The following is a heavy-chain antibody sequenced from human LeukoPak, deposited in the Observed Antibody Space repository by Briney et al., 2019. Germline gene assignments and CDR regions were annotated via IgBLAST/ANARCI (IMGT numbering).Heavy chain of an antibody. D-gene: IGHD6-13*01. J-gene: IGHJ1*01. CDR1: GGSISSSSYY. Sequence: PSETLSLTCTVSGGSISSSSYYWGWIRQPPGKGLEWIGSIYYSGSTYYNPSLKSRVTISVDTSKNQFSLKLSSVTAADTAVYYCARLGSSWYRGYFQHWGQGTLVTVSS. V-gene: IGHV4-39*01. CDR3: ARLGSSWYRGYFQH. CDR2: IYYSGST.